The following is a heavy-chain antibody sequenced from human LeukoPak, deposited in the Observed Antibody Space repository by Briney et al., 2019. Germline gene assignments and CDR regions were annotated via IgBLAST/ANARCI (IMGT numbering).Heavy chain of an antibody. CDR2: IYTSGST. Sequence: PSETLSLTCTVSGGSISSYYWSWIRQPAGKGLEWIGRIYTSGSTNYNPSLKSRITISVDTSKNQFSLKLSSVTAAGTAVYYCTRRSLYVWGSYRENWFDPWGQGTLVTVSS. CDR3: TRRSLYVWGSYRENWFDP. J-gene: IGHJ5*02. D-gene: IGHD3-16*02. CDR1: GGSISSYY. V-gene: IGHV4-4*07.